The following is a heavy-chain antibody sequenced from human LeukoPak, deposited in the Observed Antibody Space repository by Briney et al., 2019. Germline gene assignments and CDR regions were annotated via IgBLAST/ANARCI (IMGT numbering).Heavy chain of an antibody. CDR1: GFTLSDYY. D-gene: IGHD3/OR15-3a*01. Sequence: PGGSLRLSCAASGFTLSDYYMSWFRQAPGKGLEWVSYSSSSGCTIYYADSVKGRFAISRDNAKNSLYLQMNSLRAEDTAVYYCARRRDFIDYWGQGTLVTVSS. CDR3: ARRRDFIDY. CDR2: SSSSGCTI. J-gene: IGHJ4*02. V-gene: IGHV3-11*01.